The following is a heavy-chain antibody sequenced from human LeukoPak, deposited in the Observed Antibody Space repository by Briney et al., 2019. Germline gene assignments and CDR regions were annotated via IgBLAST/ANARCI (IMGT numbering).Heavy chain of an antibody. CDR2: INHSGST. CDR1: GGSFSGYY. V-gene: IGHV4-34*01. D-gene: IGHD3-10*01. CDR3: ARHFPSGMVRGVINAFDY. J-gene: IGHJ4*02. Sequence: PSETLSLTCAVYGGSFSGYYWSWIRQPPGKGLEWIGEINHSGSTNYNPSLKSRVTISVDTSKNQFSLKLSSVTAADTAVYYCARHFPSGMVRGVINAFDYWGQGTLVTVSS.